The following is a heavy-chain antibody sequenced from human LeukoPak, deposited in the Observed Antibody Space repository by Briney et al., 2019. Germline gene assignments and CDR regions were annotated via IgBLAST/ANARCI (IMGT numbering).Heavy chain of an antibody. Sequence: ASVTLSFNATGYTFTSCGFSWVRQAPGQGLERMGWISAYNGNTNYAQKLQGRVTITTDTSTSTAYMELRSLRSDDTAVYYCARDTIPDCSGGSCYGHVSYFDYWCQGTLVTVSS. CDR2: ISAYNGNT. J-gene: IGHJ4*02. CDR1: GYTFTSCG. CDR3: ARDTIPDCSGGSCYGHVSYFDY. V-gene: IGHV1-18*01. D-gene: IGHD2-15*01.